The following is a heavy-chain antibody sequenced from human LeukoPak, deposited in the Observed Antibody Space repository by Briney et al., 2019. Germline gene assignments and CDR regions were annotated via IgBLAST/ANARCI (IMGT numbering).Heavy chain of an antibody. CDR3: ARELTYYYGSGSYYYYYGMDV. Sequence: SVEVSCKASGGTFSSYAISWVRQAPGQGLEWMGRIIPILGIANYAQKFQGRVTITADKSTSTAYMELSSLRSEDTAVYYCARELTYYYGSGSYYYYYGMDVWGQGTTVTVSS. CDR1: GGTFSSYA. D-gene: IGHD3-10*01. J-gene: IGHJ6*02. V-gene: IGHV1-69*04. CDR2: IIPILGIA.